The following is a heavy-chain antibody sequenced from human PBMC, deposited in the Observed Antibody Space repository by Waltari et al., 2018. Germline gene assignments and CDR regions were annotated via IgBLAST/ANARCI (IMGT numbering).Heavy chain of an antibody. CDR1: GGSFSGYY. CDR3: ARGNGGYSD. Sequence: QVQLQQWGAGLLKPSETLSLTCGVSGGSFSGYYWGWIRQPPGKGLEWIGDVDHGGRATNHPSLKSRVTMSVDTSSNQFSLKMISVTAAGTAVYYCARGNGGYSDWGPGALVAVSS. D-gene: IGHD1-26*01. J-gene: IGHJ4*02. CDR2: VDHGGRA. V-gene: IGHV4-34*02.